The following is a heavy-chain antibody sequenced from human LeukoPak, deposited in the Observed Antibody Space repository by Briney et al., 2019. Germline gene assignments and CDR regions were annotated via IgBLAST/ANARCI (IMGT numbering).Heavy chain of an antibody. J-gene: IGHJ4*02. CDR3: ARNIAYSSSPCYFDY. D-gene: IGHD6-6*01. CDR1: GYTFTSYG. CDR2: ISAYNGNT. Sequence: ASVKVSCKDSGYTFTSYGISWVRQAPGQALEWMGWISAYNGNTNYAQKLQGRVTMTTDTSTNTAYMELRSLRSDDTAVYYCARNIAYSSSPCYFDYWGQGTLVTVSS. V-gene: IGHV1-18*01.